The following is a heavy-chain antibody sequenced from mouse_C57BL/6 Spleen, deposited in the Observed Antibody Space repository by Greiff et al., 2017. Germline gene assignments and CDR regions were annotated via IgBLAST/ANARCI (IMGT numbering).Heavy chain of an antibody. D-gene: IGHD1-1*01. Sequence: EVQGVESGGGLVKPGGSLKLSCAASGFTFSSYALSWVRQTPEKRLEWVATISDGGSYTYYPDNVKGRFTISRDNAKNNLYLQMSHLKSEDTAMDYCARAALREYFDVWGTGTTVTVSS. CDR2: ISDGGSYT. CDR3: ARAALREYFDV. J-gene: IGHJ1*03. V-gene: IGHV5-4*01. CDR1: GFTFSSYA.